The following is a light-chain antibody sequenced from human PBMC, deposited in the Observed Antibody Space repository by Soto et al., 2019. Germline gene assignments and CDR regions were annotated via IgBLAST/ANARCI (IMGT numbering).Light chain of an antibody. CDR1: SSDVGGYNY. J-gene: IGLJ2*01. V-gene: IGLV2-14*01. CDR3: SSYTSSSIVV. CDR2: DVS. Sequence: QSALTQPASVSGSPGQSITISCTGTSSDVGGYNYVSWYQQHPGKAPKLMIYDVSNLPSGVSNRFSGSKSGNTASLTISGLPAEDEADYYCSSYTSSSIVVFGGGTKLTVL.